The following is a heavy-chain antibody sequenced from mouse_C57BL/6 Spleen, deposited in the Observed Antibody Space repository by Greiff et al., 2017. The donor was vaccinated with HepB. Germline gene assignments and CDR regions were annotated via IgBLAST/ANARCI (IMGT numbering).Heavy chain of an antibody. D-gene: IGHD1-1*01. CDR2: ISSGSSTI. J-gene: IGHJ4*01. CDR1: GFTFSDYG. Sequence: EVQLVESGGGLVKPGGSLKLSCAASGFTFSDYGMHWVRQAPEKGLEWVAYISSGSSTIYSADTVKGRFTISRDNAKNTLFLQMTSLRSEDTAMYYCASGSRYYAMDYWGQGTSVTVSS. CDR3: ASGSRYYAMDY. V-gene: IGHV5-17*01.